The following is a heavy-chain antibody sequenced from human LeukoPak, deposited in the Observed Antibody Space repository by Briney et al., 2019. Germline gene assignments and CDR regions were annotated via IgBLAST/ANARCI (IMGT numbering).Heavy chain of an antibody. Sequence: SETLSLTCTVSGYSISSGYYWGWIRQPPGKGLEWIGYIHYSGSIKYNSSLKSRVTISVDTSKNQFSLKLNSVTAADTAVYYCARERTNYGGIDYWGQGTLVTVSS. CDR1: GYSISSGYY. CDR3: ARERTNYGGIDY. CDR2: IHYSGSI. J-gene: IGHJ4*02. D-gene: IGHD1-7*01. V-gene: IGHV4-61*01.